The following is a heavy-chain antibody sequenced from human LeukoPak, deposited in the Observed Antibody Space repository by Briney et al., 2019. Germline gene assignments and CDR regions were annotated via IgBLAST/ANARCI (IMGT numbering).Heavy chain of an antibody. CDR3: AKGGETYYFDSTGYFDY. D-gene: IGHD3-22*01. J-gene: IGHJ4*02. CDR1: GFTLSSYA. Sequence: GRSLRLSCAASGFTLSSYAMHWVRQAPGKGLEWVAVFSYDGSTKYYADSVKGRFTISRDNSKNTPYLQMNSLRPEDTAVYYCAKGGETYYFDSTGYFDYWGQGALVTVSS. CDR2: FSYDGSTK. V-gene: IGHV3-30*18.